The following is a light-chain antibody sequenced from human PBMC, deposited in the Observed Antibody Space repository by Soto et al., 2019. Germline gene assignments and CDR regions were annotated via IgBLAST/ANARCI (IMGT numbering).Light chain of an antibody. CDR2: GAS. V-gene: IGKV1-5*01. CDR1: QTVSTW. CDR3: QQFFNYPWT. J-gene: IGKJ1*01. Sequence: VQMTMSPSTLSASERDRVAITCRASQTVSTWLAWYQQKPGTAPRLLIYGASSLNSGVPSRFSGSGSGTEFTLSISSLQPDDFATYYCQQFFNYPWTFGQGTKVDIK.